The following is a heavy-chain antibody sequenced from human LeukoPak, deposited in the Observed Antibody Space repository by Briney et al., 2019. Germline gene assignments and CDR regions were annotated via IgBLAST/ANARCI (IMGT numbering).Heavy chain of an antibody. D-gene: IGHD4-17*01. J-gene: IGHJ2*01. Sequence: GASVKVSCKVSGYTLTELSMHWVRQAPGKGLEWMGGFDPEDGETIYAQKFQGRVTMTEDASTDTAYMELSSLRSEDTAVYYCVGGEEVGDYPRLFWYFDLWGRGTLVTVSS. CDR2: FDPEDGET. CDR3: VGGEEVGDYPRLFWYFDL. V-gene: IGHV1-24*01. CDR1: GYTLTELS.